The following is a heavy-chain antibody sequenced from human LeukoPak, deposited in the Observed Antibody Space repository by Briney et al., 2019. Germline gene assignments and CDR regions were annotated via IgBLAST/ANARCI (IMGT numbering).Heavy chain of an antibody. CDR1: GDTFTSYG. J-gene: IGHJ4*02. D-gene: IGHD3-22*01. V-gene: IGHV1-18*01. CDR2: ISAYNGNT. CDR3: ARMVRYYDSSGYYSHFDY. Sequence: ASVTVSCKASGDTFTSYGVSWVRQAPGQGLEWMGWISAYNGNTNYAQKLQGRVTMTTDTSTSTAYMELRSLRSDDTAVYYCARMVRYYDSSGYYSHFDYWGQGTLVTVSS.